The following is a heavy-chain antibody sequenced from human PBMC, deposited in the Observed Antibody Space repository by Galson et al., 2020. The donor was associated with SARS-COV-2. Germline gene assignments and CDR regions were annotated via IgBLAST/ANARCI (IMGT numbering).Heavy chain of an antibody. D-gene: IGHD3-3*02. Sequence: SGPTLVKPTQTLTLTCTFSGFSLSTSGAGVGWIRQSPGKALEWLALIYWDDDERYSPSLRTRLTITKDTLKDQVVLTMTNMEPVDTGTYYCAHRREGGIFGVDTMGVFDIWGQGTMVIVSS. CDR3: AHRREGGIFGVDTMGVFDI. CDR1: GFSLSTSGAG. J-gene: IGHJ3*02. V-gene: IGHV2-5*02. CDR2: IYWDDDE.